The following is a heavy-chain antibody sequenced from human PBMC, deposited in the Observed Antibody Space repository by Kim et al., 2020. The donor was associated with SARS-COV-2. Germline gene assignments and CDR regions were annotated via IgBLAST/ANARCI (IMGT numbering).Heavy chain of an antibody. CDR1: GFTFSSYA. CDR2: ISYDGSNK. V-gene: IGHV3-30*04. Sequence: GGSLRLSCAASGFTFSSYAMHWVRQAPGKGLEWVAVISYDGSNKYYADSVKGRFTISRDNSKNTLYLQMNSLRAEDTAVYYCARDGNSAGYWRTYYYYGMDVWGQGTTVTVSS. D-gene: IGHD6-13*01. CDR3: ARDGNSAGYWRTYYYYGMDV. J-gene: IGHJ6*02.